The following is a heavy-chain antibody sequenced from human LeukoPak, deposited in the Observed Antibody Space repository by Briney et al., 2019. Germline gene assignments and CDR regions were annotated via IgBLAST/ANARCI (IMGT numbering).Heavy chain of an antibody. CDR3: ARLVGASSRSYWYFDL. V-gene: IGHV4-38-2*01. D-gene: IGHD3-9*01. CDR1: GYSISSGYY. J-gene: IGHJ2*01. CDR2: IYHSGST. Sequence: SETLSLTCAVSGYSISSGYYWGWIRQPPGKGLEWIGSIYHSGSTYYNPSLKSRVTISVDTSKNQFSLKLSSVTAADTAVYYCARLVGASSRSYWYFDLWGRGTLVTVSS.